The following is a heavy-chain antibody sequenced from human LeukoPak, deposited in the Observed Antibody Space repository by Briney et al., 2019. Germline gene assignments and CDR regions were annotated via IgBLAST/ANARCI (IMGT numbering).Heavy chain of an antibody. V-gene: IGHV1-18*01. D-gene: IGHD3-9*01. CDR2: ISTYNGNT. CDR1: GYTFTKYG. Sequence: ASVKVSCKASGYTFTKYGITWVRQAPGQGLEWMGWISTYNGNTNYAQKLQGRVTMTTDTSTSTAYMELRSLISDDAAVYYCARGQGDWHYYGMDVWGQGTTVIVSS. J-gene: IGHJ6*02. CDR3: ARGQGDWHYYGMDV.